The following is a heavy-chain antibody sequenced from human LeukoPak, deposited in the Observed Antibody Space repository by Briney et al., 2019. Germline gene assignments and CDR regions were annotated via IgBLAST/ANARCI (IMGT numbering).Heavy chain of an antibody. CDR2: IYYSGST. V-gene: IGHV4-30-4*01. CDR1: GGSISSGDYY. Sequence: PSGTLSLTCTVSGGSISSGDYYWSWIRQPPGKGLEWIGYIYYSGSTYYNPSLKSRVTISVDTSKNQFYLKLSSVTAADTAVYYCASYDYVWGSLDYWGQGTLVTVSS. J-gene: IGHJ4*02. CDR3: ASYDYVWGSLDY. D-gene: IGHD3-16*01.